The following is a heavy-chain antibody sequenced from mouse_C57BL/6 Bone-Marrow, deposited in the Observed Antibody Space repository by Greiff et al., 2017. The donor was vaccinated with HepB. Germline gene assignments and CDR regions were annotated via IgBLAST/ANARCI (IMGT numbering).Heavy chain of an antibody. CDR3: AREESYYYGSSSYFDY. CDR1: GYSFTSYY. J-gene: IGHJ2*01. CDR2: IYPGSGNT. V-gene: IGHV1-66*01. Sequence: QVQLKQSGPELVKPGASVKISCKASGYSFTSYYIHWVKQRPGQGLEWIGWIYPGSGNTKYNEKFKGKATLTADTSSSTAYMQLSSLTSEDSAVYYCAREESYYYGSSSYFDYWGQGTTLTVSS. D-gene: IGHD1-1*01.